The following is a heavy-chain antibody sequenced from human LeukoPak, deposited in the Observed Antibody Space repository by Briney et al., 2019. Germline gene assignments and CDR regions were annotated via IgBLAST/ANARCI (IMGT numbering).Heavy chain of an antibody. D-gene: IGHD6-13*01. V-gene: IGHV3-33*01. CDR1: GFAFSRYG. CDR2: IWEDGSNQ. J-gene: IGHJ4*02. CDR3: ARGRGSSWYFDY. Sequence: GPSLTLSWAAAGFAFSRYGMHWVRQAPSKGREWVAVIWEDGSNQKYADSVKGRFTISRGNSKNTLYLQMNRLGAEDTAVYYCARGRGSSWYFDYWGQGTLVTVSS.